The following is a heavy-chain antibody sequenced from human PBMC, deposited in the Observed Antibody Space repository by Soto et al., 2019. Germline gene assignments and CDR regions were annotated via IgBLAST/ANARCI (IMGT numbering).Heavy chain of an antibody. D-gene: IGHD6-19*01. Sequence: QVQLQQWGAGLLKPSETLSFTCAVYGGSFSGYYWSWIRQPPGKGLEWIGEINHSGSTNYNPSLKSRVTISVDTSKKQFSLKLRSVTAADTAVYYCARTGYSSGWYKAAFDIWGQGTMVTVSS. J-gene: IGHJ3*02. CDR2: INHSGST. CDR3: ARTGYSSGWYKAAFDI. V-gene: IGHV4-34*01. CDR1: GGSFSGYY.